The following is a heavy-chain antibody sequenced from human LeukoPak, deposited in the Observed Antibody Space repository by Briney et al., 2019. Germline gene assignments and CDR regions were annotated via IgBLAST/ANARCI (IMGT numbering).Heavy chain of an antibody. CDR2: IKQDGSDK. D-gene: IGHD3-22*01. CDR3: TRDLTGYYDSSGYYHYFYDMDV. V-gene: IGHV3-7*01. CDR1: GFTFSNHW. Sequence: GGSLRLSCAASGFTFSNHWMTWVRQAPGKGLEWVANIKQDGSDKNHVDSVKGRFTISRDNAKNSLYLQMNSLRAEDTAVYYCTRDLTGYYDSSGYYHYFYDMDVWGQGTTVTVSS. J-gene: IGHJ6*02.